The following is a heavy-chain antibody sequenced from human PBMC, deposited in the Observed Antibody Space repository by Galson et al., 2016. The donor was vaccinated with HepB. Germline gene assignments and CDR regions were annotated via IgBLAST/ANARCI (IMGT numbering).Heavy chain of an antibody. D-gene: IGHD6-25*01. CDR1: GYIFAIYG. CDR2: IGPSNGNA. V-gene: IGHV1-18*01. CDR3: SRGPDPAAY. J-gene: IGHJ4*02. Sequence: SCKASGYIFAIYGITWVREAPGQGLEWIGWIGPSNGNAKYAQNLQGRVTMTTNTSTNTAYMELKSLEFDDTAVYYCSRGPDPAAYWGQGTLVTVSS.